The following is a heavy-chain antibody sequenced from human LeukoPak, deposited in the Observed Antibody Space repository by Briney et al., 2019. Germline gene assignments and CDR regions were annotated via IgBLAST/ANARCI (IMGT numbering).Heavy chain of an antibody. J-gene: IGHJ2*01. CDR1: GFTFSSHA. Sequence: GGSLRLSCAASGFTFSSHAMHWVRQAPGKGLEWVAVMSYDDRNKNYAHSVKGRFTISRDNSKNTLYLQMNSLRAEDTAVYYCARDGSSSSGRWYFDLWGRGTLVTVSS. CDR2: MSYDDRNK. CDR3: ARDGSSSSGRWYFDL. V-gene: IGHV3-30*04. D-gene: IGHD6-6*01.